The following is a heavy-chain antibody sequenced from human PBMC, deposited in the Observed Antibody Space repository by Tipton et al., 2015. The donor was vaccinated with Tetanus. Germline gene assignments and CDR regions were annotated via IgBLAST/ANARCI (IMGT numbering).Heavy chain of an antibody. CDR2: IYSSGTT. D-gene: IGHD3-16*01. CDR3: ARALKQGANWFDP. V-gene: IGHV4-4*07. J-gene: IGHJ5*02. CDR1: GASFSDYY. Sequence: TLSLTCAVCGASFSDYYWSWIRQPPGKGLEWFGRIYSSGTTNYDPSLRGRVTMSIDTSKNRFSLKLDSVTAADTAIYYCARALKQGANWFDPWGQGTLVTVSS.